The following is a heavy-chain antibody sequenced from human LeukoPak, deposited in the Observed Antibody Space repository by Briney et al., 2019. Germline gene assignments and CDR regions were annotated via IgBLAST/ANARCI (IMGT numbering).Heavy chain of an antibody. J-gene: IGHJ4*02. CDR3: AKESGKFDY. CDR1: GLNFDDSA. V-gene: IGHV3-43*02. Sequence: GGSLRLSCVASGLNFDDSAMHWVRQAPGKGLEWVSLINSEGGSTFSADSVKGRFSISRDNSKNSLYLQMNSLRSEDTAMYYCAKESGKFDYWGQGTLVAVFS. CDR2: INSEGGST.